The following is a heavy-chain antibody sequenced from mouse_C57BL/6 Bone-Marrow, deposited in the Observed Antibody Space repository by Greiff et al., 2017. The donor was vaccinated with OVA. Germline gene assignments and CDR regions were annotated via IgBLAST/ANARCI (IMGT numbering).Heavy chain of an antibody. J-gene: IGHJ2*01. CDR2: IYPRSGNT. V-gene: IGHV1-81*01. CDR1: GYTFTSYG. Sequence: QVHVKQSGAELARPGASVKLSCKASGYTFTSYGISWVKQRTGQGLEWIGEIYPRSGNTYYNEKFKGKATLTADKSSSTAYMELRSLTSEDSAVYFCARPSTGTYWGQGTTLTVSS. CDR3: ARPSTGTY. D-gene: IGHD4-1*02.